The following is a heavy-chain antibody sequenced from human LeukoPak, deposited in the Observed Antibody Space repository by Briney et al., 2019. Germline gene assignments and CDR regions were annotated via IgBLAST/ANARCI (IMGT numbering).Heavy chain of an antibody. D-gene: IGHD3-10*01. CDR3: ARGSPWFGDLRDSFDI. V-gene: IGHV4-61*02. Sequence: PSETLSLTCSVSGGSISSGKYYWRWIRQPAGKGLEWIGRIYTSGGTNYNPSLKSRVTISVDTSKNQFSLKLSSVTAEDTAVYYCARGSPWFGDLRDSFDIWGQGTMVTVSS. CDR2: IYTSGGT. CDR1: GGSISSGKYY. J-gene: IGHJ3*02.